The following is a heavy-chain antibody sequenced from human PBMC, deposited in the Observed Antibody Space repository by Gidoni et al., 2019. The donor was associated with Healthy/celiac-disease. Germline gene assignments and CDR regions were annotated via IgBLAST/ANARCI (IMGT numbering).Heavy chain of an antibody. CDR2: IIPIFGTA. V-gene: IGHV1-69*01. CDR1: GGAFSSYA. D-gene: IGHD6-6*01. CDR3: AREGGSSSSFDY. J-gene: IGHJ4*02. Sequence: QVQLVQSGAVVKKPGSSVKVSCKASGGAFSSYAISWVRQAPGQGLEWIGGIIPIFGTANYAQKFQGRVTIPADESTSTAYMELSSLRSEDTAVYYCAREGGSSSSFDYWGQGTLVTVSS.